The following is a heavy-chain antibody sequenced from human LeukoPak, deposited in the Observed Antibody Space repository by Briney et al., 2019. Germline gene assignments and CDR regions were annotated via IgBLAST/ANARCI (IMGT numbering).Heavy chain of an antibody. J-gene: IGHJ4*02. Sequence: GGSLRLSCTASGLNFRTSWMSWVRQSPGKGLEFLANIRYDGTVKNYMDSVRGRFTISRDNPKNSLYLQMDSLRADDTAVYYCAREPDSRSFDYWGQGVLVTVSS. CDR1: GLNFRTSW. D-gene: IGHD2-15*01. V-gene: IGHV3-7*01. CDR2: IRYDGTVK. CDR3: AREPDSRSFDY.